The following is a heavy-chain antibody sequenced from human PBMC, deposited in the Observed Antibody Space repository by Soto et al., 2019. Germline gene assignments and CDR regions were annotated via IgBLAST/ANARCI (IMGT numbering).Heavy chain of an antibody. Sequence: GGSLRLSCAASGFTFSSYSMNWVRQAPGKGLEWVSSISSSSSYIYYADSVKGRFTISRDNAKNSLYLQMNSLRAEDTAVYYCARDLSSPRPGLVVPAARVFDYWGQGTLVTVSS. V-gene: IGHV3-21*01. CDR2: ISSSSSYI. D-gene: IGHD2-2*01. CDR3: ARDLSSPRPGLVVPAARVFDY. CDR1: GFTFSSYS. J-gene: IGHJ4*02.